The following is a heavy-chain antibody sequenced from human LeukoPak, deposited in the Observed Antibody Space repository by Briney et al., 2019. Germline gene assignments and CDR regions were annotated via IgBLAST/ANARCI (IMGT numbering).Heavy chain of an antibody. CDR1: GYSFINYW. CDR2: IYPGDSDT. J-gene: IGHJ3*02. V-gene: IGHV5-51*01. Sequence: ESLKISCKGSGYSFINYWIGWVRQMPGKGLEWMGIIYPGDSDTRYSPSFQGQVTISADKSISTAYLQWSSLKASDTAMYYCARTSSSWHHDAFDIWGQGTMVTVSS. CDR3: ARTSSSWHHDAFDI. D-gene: IGHD6-13*01.